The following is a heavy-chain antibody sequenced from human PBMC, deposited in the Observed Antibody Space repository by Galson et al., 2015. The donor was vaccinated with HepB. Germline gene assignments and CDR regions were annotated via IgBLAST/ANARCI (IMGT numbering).Heavy chain of an antibody. CDR1: GFTFDDYA. J-gene: IGHJ6*02. V-gene: IGHV3-9*01. CDR2: ISWNSGSI. D-gene: IGHD5-18*01. CDR3: AKGKQLDYYYYGMDV. Sequence: SLRLSCAASGFTFDDYAMHWVRQAPGKGLEWVSGISWNSGSIGYADSVKGRFTISRDNAKNSLYLQMNSLRAEDTALYYCAKGKQLDYYYYGMDVWGQGTTVTVSS.